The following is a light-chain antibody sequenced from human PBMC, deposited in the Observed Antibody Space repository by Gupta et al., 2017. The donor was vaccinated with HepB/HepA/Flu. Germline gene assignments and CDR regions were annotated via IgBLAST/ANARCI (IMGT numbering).Light chain of an antibody. CDR3: SSYTMSRTVI. CDR1: SSDIGTYNR. CDR2: EVT. Sequence: QSALTQPPSVSGPPGQSVTISCTGTSSDIGTYNRVSWYQQPPGTAPKLMIYEVTHRPSGVPDRFSGSKSGNTASLTISGLQAEDEADYYCSSYTMSRTVIFGGGTRLTVL. J-gene: IGLJ2*01. V-gene: IGLV2-18*02.